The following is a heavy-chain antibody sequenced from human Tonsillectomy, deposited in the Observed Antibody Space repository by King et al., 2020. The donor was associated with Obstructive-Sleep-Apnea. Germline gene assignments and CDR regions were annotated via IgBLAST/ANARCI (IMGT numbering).Heavy chain of an antibody. V-gene: IGHV3-30*04. Sequence: QVQLVESGGGVVQPGRSLRLSCAASGFTFSSYAMHWVRQAPGKGLEWVAGISYDGSKKYYADSVKGRFTISRDNSKNTLYLQMNSLRAEDTAVYYCARDLRHIVVVPAARTNYYYGMDVWGQGTTVTVSS. D-gene: IGHD2-2*01. CDR2: ISYDGSKK. J-gene: IGHJ6*02. CDR3: ARDLRHIVVVPAARTNYYYGMDV. CDR1: GFTFSSYA.